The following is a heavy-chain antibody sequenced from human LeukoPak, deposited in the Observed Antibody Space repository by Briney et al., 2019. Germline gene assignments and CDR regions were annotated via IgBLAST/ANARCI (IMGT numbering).Heavy chain of an antibody. CDR2: IYHSGST. CDR3: ARLGSPGAY. Sequence: SETLSLTCAVSGYSISSGYYWGWIRQPPGKGLEWIGSIYHSGSTYYNPSLKSRVTISVDTSKNQFSLKLSSVTAADTAVYYRARLGSPGAYWGQGTLVTVSS. D-gene: IGHD3-10*01. CDR1: GYSISSGYY. V-gene: IGHV4-38-2*01. J-gene: IGHJ4*02.